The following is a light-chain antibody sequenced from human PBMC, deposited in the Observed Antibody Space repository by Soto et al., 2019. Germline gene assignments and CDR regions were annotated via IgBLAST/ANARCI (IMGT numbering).Light chain of an antibody. CDR1: QSVSSW. CDR2: KAS. Sequence: DIQMTQSPSTLSASVGDRFTITCRASQSVSSWLARYKQRPGKAPKLLIYKASSLQSGVPSRFSGSGSGTEFTLTISSLQPDDFATYYCQQYNSYSTFGQGTKV. J-gene: IGKJ1*01. CDR3: QQYNSYST. V-gene: IGKV1-5*03.